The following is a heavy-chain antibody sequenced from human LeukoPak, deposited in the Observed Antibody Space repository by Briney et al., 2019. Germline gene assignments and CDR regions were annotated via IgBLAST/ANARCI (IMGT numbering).Heavy chain of an antibody. D-gene: IGHD1-26*01. V-gene: IGHV3-7*01. CDR1: GFAFSSYW. J-gene: IGHJ5*02. CDR2: IKQDGSEK. Sequence: GGSLRLSCAASGFAFSSYWMSWVRQAPGKGLEWVANIKQDGSEKYYVDSVKVRFTISRDNAKNSLYLQTNSLRAEDTAVYYCARDIYSGSPWGQGTLVTVSS. CDR3: ARDIYSGSP.